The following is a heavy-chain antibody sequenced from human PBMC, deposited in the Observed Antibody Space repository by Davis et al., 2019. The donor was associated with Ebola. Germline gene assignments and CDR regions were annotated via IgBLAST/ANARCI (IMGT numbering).Heavy chain of an antibody. Sequence: PSETLSLTCTVSGGSISSYYWSWIRQPPGKGLEWIGYIYYSGSTNYNPSLKSRVTISVDTSKNQFSLKLSSVTAADTAVYYCARYCSSTSCYNLGYYYMDVWGKGTTVTVSS. CDR2: IYYSGST. V-gene: IGHV4-59*08. CDR1: GGSISSYY. CDR3: ARYCSSTSCYNLGYYYMDV. D-gene: IGHD2-2*02. J-gene: IGHJ6*03.